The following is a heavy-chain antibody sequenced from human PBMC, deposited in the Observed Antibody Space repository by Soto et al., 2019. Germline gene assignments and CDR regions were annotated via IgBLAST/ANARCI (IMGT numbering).Heavy chain of an antibody. CDR1: GGSISSYY. J-gene: IGHJ4*02. V-gene: IGHV4-59*08. D-gene: IGHD4-17*01. CDR2: IYYSGST. Sequence: SETLSLTCTVSGGSISSYYWSWIRQPPGKGLEWIGYIYYSGSTNYNPSLKSRVTISVDTSKNQFSLKLSSVTAADTAVYYCARHPFIYDYGDYYFDYWGQGTLVTVSS. CDR3: ARHPFIYDYGDYYFDY.